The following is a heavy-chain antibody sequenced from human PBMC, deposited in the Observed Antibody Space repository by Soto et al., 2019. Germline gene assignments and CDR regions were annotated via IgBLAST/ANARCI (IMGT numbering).Heavy chain of an antibody. J-gene: IGHJ6*02. CDR2: IYYSGST. V-gene: IGHV4-31*03. CDR3: ARAPERGYSGDDEDDYYDYCGMDV. Sequence: QVQLQESGPGLVKPSQTLSLTCTVSGGSISSGGYYWSWIRQHPGKGLEWIGYIYYSGSTDYNPSVKRRVTISVDTSKNQFSLKLSSVTAEGTAVYYCARAPERGYSGDDEDDYYDYCGMDVWGQGTTVTVSS. CDR1: GGSISSGGYY. D-gene: IGHD5-12*01.